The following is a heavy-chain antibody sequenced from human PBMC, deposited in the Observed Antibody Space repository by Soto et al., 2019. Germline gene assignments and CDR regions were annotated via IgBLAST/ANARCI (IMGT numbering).Heavy chain of an antibody. D-gene: IGHD3-16*01. V-gene: IGHV4-31*03. J-gene: IGHJ4*02. Sequence: SETLSLTCTVSGGSISSGGYYWSWIRQHPGKGLEWIGYIYYSGSTYYNPSLKSRVTISVDTSKNQFSLKLSSVTAADTAVYYCARMSLVSGGNRYFDYWGQGTLVTVSS. CDR2: IYYSGST. CDR3: ARMSLVSGGNRYFDY. CDR1: GGSISSGGYY.